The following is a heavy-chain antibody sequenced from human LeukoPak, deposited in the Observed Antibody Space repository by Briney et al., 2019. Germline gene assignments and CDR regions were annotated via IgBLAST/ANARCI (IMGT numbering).Heavy chain of an antibody. CDR3: ASLRGIAAASYYFDY. J-gene: IGHJ4*02. CDR2: IWYDGSNK. CDR1: GFTFSSYG. D-gene: IGHD6-13*01. V-gene: IGHV3-33*01. Sequence: GGSLRLSCAASGFTFSSYGMHWVRQAPGKGLEWVAVIWYDGSNKYYADSVKGRFTISRDNSKNTLYLQMNSLRAEDTAVYYCASLRGIAAASYYFDYWGQGTLVTVSS.